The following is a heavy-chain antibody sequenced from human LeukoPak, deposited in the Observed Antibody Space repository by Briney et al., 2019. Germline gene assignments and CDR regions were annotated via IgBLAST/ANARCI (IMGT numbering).Heavy chain of an antibody. D-gene: IGHD5-18*01. Sequence: GASVKVSCKASGYTFTSYYMQWVRQAPGQGLEWMGIINPSGGSTSYAQKFQGRVSMTRDTSTSTAYMELRSLRSEDPAVYYCERSQGGAYSYGTDYWGQGTLVTVSS. V-gene: IGHV1-46*01. CDR3: ERSQGGAYSYGTDY. J-gene: IGHJ4*02. CDR1: GYTFTSYY. CDR2: INPSGGST.